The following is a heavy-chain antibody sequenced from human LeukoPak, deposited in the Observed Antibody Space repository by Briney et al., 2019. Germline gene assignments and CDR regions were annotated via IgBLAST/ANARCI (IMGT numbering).Heavy chain of an antibody. CDR3: AKEIAAAGSYFDY. CDR2: ISGSGGST. CDR1: GFTFSSYG. Sequence: PGRSLRLSCAASGFTFSSYGMSWVRQAPGKGLEWVSAISGSGGSTYYADSVKGRFTISRDNSKNTLYLQMNSLRAEDTAVYYCAKEIAAAGSYFDYWGQGTLVTVSS. V-gene: IGHV3-23*01. J-gene: IGHJ4*02. D-gene: IGHD6-13*01.